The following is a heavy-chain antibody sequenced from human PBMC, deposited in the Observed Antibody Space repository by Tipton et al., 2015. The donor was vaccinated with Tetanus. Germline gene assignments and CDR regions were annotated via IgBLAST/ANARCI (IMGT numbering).Heavy chain of an antibody. Sequence: TLSLTCTVSGGSISSGGYYWSWIRQHPGKGLEWIGYIYYSGSTYYNPSLKSRVTISVDTSKNQFSLKLSSVTAADTAVYYCARGSFTWGYCSGGSCYSDAFDIWGQGTMVTVSS. CDR2: IYYSGST. D-gene: IGHD2-15*01. J-gene: IGHJ3*02. CDR1: GGSISSGGYY. CDR3: ARGSFTWGYCSGGSCYSDAFDI. V-gene: IGHV4-31*03.